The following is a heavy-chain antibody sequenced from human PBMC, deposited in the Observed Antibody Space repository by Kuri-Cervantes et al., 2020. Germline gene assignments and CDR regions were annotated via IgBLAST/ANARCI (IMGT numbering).Heavy chain of an antibody. J-gene: IGHJ4*02. CDR1: GGSISSSSYY. D-gene: IGHD2-21*01. CDR2: IYYSGST. V-gene: IGHV4-39*07. CDR3: ARALRPYYYFDY. Sequence: SETLSLTCTVSGGSISSSSYYWGWIRQPPGKGLEWIGSIYYSGSTYYNPPLKSRVTISVDTSKNQFSLKLSPVTAADTAVYYCARALRPYYYFDYWGQGTLVTVSS.